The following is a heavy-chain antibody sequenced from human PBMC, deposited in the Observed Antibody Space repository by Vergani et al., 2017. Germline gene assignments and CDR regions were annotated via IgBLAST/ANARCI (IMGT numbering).Heavy chain of an antibody. CDR1: GLSLSTSAVG. CDR2: IYWDDDK. V-gene: IGHV2-5*02. CDR3: AHRLGTPRAFDF. J-gene: IGHJ3*01. Sequence: QITLKESGPTLVKPTQTLTLTCTFSGLSLSTSAVGVGWIRQPPGKALEWLALIYWDDDKRYSPSLKSRLTITKDTSKNQVVLIMTNMDPVDTATYYCAHRLGTPRAFDFWGQGTMVTVSS. D-gene: IGHD7-27*01.